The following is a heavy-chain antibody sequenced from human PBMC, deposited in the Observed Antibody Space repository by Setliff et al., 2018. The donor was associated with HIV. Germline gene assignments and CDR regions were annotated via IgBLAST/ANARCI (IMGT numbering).Heavy chain of an antibody. V-gene: IGHV1-18*01. D-gene: IGHD5-18*01. CDR1: GYTFTSYA. Sequence: GASVKVSCKASGYTFTSYAMHWVRQAPGQRLEWVGWISAYNGNTNYAQKLQGRVTMTTDTSTTTAYMELRSLRSDDTAVYYCARDDAGTAMVIAFDIWGQGTMVTVSS. CDR2: ISAYNGNT. J-gene: IGHJ3*02. CDR3: ARDDAGTAMVIAFDI.